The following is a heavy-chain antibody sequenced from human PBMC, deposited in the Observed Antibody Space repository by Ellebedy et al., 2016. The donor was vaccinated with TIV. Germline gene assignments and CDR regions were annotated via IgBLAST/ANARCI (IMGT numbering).Heavy chain of an antibody. J-gene: IGHJ4*02. V-gene: IGHV3-53*01. CDR1: GFGVSANY. D-gene: IGHD3-22*01. CDR2: IYSAGTT. CDR3: ARVDRGLAFDY. Sequence: GGSLRLSCAVSGFGVSANYLSWVRQAPGKGLEWVSIIYSAGTTYHADSVKGRFTISRDISKNMVYLQMNSLRVEDTAVYYCARVDRGLAFDYWGRGTLVTVSS.